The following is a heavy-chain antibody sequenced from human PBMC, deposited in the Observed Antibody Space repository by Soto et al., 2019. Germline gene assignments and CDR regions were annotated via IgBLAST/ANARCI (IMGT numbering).Heavy chain of an antibody. CDR1: GFTFSNYA. CDR2: ISSSVTAT. J-gene: IGHJ4*02. V-gene: IGHV3-23*01. D-gene: IGHD3-16*02. CDR3: AKDYLSASDY. Sequence: EVQLLESGGGLVQPGGSLRLSCAASGFTFSNYAMTWVRQAPGKGLEWVSAISSSVTATYYADSVKGRFTNSRDNSKNTLYLQMNSLRAEDTALYYCAKDYLSASDYWGPGTLVHVSS.